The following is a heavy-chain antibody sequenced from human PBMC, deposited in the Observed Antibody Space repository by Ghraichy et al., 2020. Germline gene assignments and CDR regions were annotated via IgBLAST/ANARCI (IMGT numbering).Heavy chain of an antibody. CDR2: IYYSGST. D-gene: IGHD1-1*01. Sequence: SETLSLTCTVSGGSISSSSYYWGWIRQPPGKGLEWIGSIYYSGSTYYNPSLKSRVTISVDTSKNQFSLKLSSVTAADTAVYYCASKQLISLTFYYFDYWGQGTLVTVSS. J-gene: IGHJ4*02. CDR1: GGSISSSSYY. CDR3: ASKQLISLTFYYFDY. V-gene: IGHV4-39*01.